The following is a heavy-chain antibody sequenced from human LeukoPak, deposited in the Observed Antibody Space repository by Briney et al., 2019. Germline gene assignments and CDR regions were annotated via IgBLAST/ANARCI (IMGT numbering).Heavy chain of an antibody. CDR3: AREGVRVRWGIYRNYGGSDY. CDR1: GLTFGNYW. D-gene: IGHD4-11*01. Sequence: PGGSLRLSCAASGLTFGNYWMSWVRQAPGKGLEWVANVKQDGSEKNYVGSVEGRFTISRDNTKNSLYLQMNSLRAEDTAVYYCAREGVRVRWGIYRNYGGSDYWGQGTLVTVSS. V-gene: IGHV3-7*01. J-gene: IGHJ4*02. CDR2: VKQDGSEK.